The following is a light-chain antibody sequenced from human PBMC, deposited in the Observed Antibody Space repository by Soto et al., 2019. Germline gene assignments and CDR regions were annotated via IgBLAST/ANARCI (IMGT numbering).Light chain of an antibody. CDR2: EVR. CDR3: SPYRTGSAFDV. V-gene: IGLV2-14*01. CDR1: RSDVGVYNY. Sequence: QSVLAQPASVSGSPGQSIAISCTGTRSDVGVYNYVSGYQHHPGKAPKLIIYEVRNRPSGVPNRFSDAKSGNTASLTISGLQVEDEADYYCSPYRTGSAFDVFGSGSKGTVL. J-gene: IGLJ1*01.